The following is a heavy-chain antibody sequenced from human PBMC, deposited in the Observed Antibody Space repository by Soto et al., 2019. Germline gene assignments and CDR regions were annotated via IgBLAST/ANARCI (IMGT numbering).Heavy chain of an antibody. CDR3: ARGLGELAGDAY. D-gene: IGHD3-10*01. CDR2: IWYDGSNI. CDR1: GFTFSSYG. J-gene: IGHJ4*02. Sequence: QVQLVESGGGVVQPGRSLRLSCAASGFTFSSYGMHWVRQAPGKGLEWVAVIWYDGSNIYYADSVKGRFTISRDNSKNTLYLQMNSLRAEDTAVYYCARGLGELAGDAYWGQGTLVTVSS. V-gene: IGHV3-33*01.